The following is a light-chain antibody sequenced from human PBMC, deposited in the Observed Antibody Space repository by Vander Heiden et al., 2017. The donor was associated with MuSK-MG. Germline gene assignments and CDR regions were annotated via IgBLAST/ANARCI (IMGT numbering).Light chain of an antibody. J-gene: IGLJ2*01. CDR1: KLGSKS. Sequence: SSVLPQPPSVSLAPGQTARISGGGNKLGSKSVDWYQQKPGQAPVLVVYDDSDRHSGIPERFSGSNYGNTATLTISRVEAGDEADYYCQVWDSSSDNVVFGGGTKLTVL. CDR3: QVWDSSSDNVV. CDR2: DDS. V-gene: IGLV3-21*02.